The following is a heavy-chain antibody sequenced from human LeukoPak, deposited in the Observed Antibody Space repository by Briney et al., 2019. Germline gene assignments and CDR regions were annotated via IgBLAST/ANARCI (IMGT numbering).Heavy chain of an antibody. CDR3: SRGFYDSGTSIIDY. Sequence: PGGSLRLSCATSGFTFSSYSMNWVRQAPGKGLEWVSSISSSSSYIYYADSVKGRFTISRDNAKNSLYLQMNSLRADDTAVYYCSRGFYDSGTSIIDYWGQGTLVTVSS. CDR1: GFTFSSYS. D-gene: IGHD3-10*01. CDR2: ISSSSSYI. J-gene: IGHJ4*02. V-gene: IGHV3-21*03.